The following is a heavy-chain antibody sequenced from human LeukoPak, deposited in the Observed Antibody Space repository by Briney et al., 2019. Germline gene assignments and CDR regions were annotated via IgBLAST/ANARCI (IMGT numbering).Heavy chain of an antibody. CDR1: GGSISNYY. V-gene: IGHV4-59*08. J-gene: IGHJ4*02. Sequence: SETLSLTCTVSGGSISNYYWSWIRQPPGKGLEWIGFIYYSGSTTYNPSLKRRVTISVDTSKNQFSLKLSSVTAADKAVYYCARHKMGGTGSFGYWGQGTLVTASS. CDR3: ARHKMGGTGSFGY. CDR2: IYYSGST. D-gene: IGHD3-16*01.